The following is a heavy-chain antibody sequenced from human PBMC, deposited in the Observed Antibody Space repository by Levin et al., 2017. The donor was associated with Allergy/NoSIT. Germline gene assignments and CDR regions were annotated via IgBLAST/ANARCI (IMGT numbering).Heavy chain of an antibody. CDR3: AREVVVVAATRGGYNWFDP. CDR2: IYYSGST. CDR1: GGSISSGDYY. D-gene: IGHD2-15*01. Sequence: SQTLSLTCTVSGGSISSGDYYWSWIRQPPGKGLEWIGYIYYSGSTYYNPSLKSRVTISVDTSKNQFSLQLSSVTAADTAVYYCAREVVVVAATRGGYNWFDPWGQGTLVTVSS. V-gene: IGHV4-30-4*01. J-gene: IGHJ5*02.